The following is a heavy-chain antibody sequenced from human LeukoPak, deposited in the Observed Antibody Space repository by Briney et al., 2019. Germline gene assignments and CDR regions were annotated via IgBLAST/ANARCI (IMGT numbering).Heavy chain of an antibody. J-gene: IGHJ4*02. CDR2: IYTTGST. V-gene: IGHV4-4*07. CDR1: GXSISSYY. CDR3: ARGIAAAAKQGGFDF. D-gene: IGHD6-13*01. Sequence: PSETLSLTCTVSGXSISSYYWSWIRQPAGKGLEWIGRIYTTGSTNYNPSLKSRVTMSVDTSKNHFSLRLSSVTAADTAVYYCARGIAAAAKQGGFDFWGQGTLVTVSS.